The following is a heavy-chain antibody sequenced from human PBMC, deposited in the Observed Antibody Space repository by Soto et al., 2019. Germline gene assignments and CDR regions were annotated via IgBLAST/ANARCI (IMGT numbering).Heavy chain of an antibody. J-gene: IGHJ4*02. Sequence: PSETLSLTCTVSGDSVDSVDYYWGWIRQPPGKGLEWIASIHYSGSTYYSPSLKSRATISGDTSKSQFSLTLSSVTAADTAVYYCARHTVAANTDFDHWGQGTLVTVSS. D-gene: IGHD6-25*01. V-gene: IGHV4-39*01. CDR3: ARHTVAANTDFDH. CDR1: GDSVDSVDYY. CDR2: IHYSGST.